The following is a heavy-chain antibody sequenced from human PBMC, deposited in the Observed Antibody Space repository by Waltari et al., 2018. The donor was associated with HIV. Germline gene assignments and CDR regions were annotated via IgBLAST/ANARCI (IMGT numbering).Heavy chain of an antibody. V-gene: IGHV4-34*01. D-gene: IGHD5-12*01. CDR1: GGSLRGGAFSGYY. CDR2: INHAGSA. Sequence: QVQLREWGAGLLKPSETLALTCTIYGGSLRGGAFSGYYWSWIRQPPGKGLEWIGEINHAGSANYNPSLKNRVTLSVDTSKNQFSLKMPSVTASDTAVYYCARVDILSTIGGFDPWGQGTLVTVSS. J-gene: IGHJ5*02. CDR3: ARVDILSTIGGFDP.